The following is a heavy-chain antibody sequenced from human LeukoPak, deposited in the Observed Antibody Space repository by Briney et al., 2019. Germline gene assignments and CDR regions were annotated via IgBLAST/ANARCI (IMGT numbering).Heavy chain of an antibody. V-gene: IGHV4-59*01. CDR3: ARDGPYSMSWYTIDY. Sequence: PPETLSLTCTVSGGSLSSYYWSWIRQPPGKGLEWIGYIYYSGSTNYTPSLKSRVTRSVDTSKNQFSLKLSSVTAADTAGYYCARDGPYSMSWYTIDYWGQGTLVTVSS. D-gene: IGHD6-13*01. J-gene: IGHJ4*02. CDR2: IYYSGST. CDR1: GGSLSSYY.